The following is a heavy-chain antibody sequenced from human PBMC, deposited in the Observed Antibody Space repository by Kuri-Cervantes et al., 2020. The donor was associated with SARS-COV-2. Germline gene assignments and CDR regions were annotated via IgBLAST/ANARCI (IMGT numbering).Heavy chain of an antibody. Sequence: SETLSLTCAVYGGSFSGYYWSWIRQPPGKGLEWIGEINHSGSTNYNPSLKSRVTISVDTSKNRFSLKLSSVTAADTAVYYCARLKTGGGIDPWGQGTLVTVSS. J-gene: IGHJ5*02. CDR3: ARLKTGGGIDP. D-gene: IGHD7-27*01. CDR1: GGSFSGYY. CDR2: INHSGST. V-gene: IGHV4-34*01.